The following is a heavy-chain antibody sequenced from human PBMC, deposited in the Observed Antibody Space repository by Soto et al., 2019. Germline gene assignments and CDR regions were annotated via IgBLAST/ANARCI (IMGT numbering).Heavy chain of an antibody. V-gene: IGHV3-23*01. CDR3: ARELGYCSGGNCYMDGAFDF. J-gene: IGHJ3*01. CDR2: ISGSGDST. D-gene: IGHD2-15*01. Sequence: GGSLRLSCAASGATFSSYAMSWVRQAPGKGLEWVSVISGSGDSTYYADSVKGRFTISRDNSKNTLYVQMNSLRAEDTAEYYCARELGYCSGGNCYMDGAFDFWGQGTMVTVPS. CDR1: GATFSSYA.